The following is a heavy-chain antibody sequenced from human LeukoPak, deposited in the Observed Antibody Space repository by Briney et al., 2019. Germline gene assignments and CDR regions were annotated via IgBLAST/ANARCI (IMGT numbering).Heavy chain of an antibody. Sequence: GGSLRLSCAASGFTFSSYSMNWVRQAPGKGLEWVSYISSSSGTIYYADSVNGRFTISRDNSKNMLHLQMSSLRAEDTAVYYCATLSDAIAAAGTRNYWGQGTLVTVSS. J-gene: IGHJ4*02. CDR1: GFTFSSYS. V-gene: IGHV3-48*01. CDR2: ISSSSGTI. D-gene: IGHD6-13*01. CDR3: ATLSDAIAAAGTRNY.